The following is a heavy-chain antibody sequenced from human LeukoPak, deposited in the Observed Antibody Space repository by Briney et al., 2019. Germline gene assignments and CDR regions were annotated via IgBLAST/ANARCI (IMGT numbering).Heavy chain of an antibody. CDR2: LYSDGNT. CDR3: ARGVEPLAANTLAY. J-gene: IGHJ4*02. CDR1: GFTVIAND. D-gene: IGHD1-14*01. V-gene: IGHV3-53*01. Sequence: GGSLRLSCAASGFTVIANDMTWVRQAPGKGLEWVSVLYSDGNTKYADSVQGRFTISRDNSKNTLYPEMNSLSPDDTAVYYCARGVEPLAANTLAYWGQGTLVTVSS.